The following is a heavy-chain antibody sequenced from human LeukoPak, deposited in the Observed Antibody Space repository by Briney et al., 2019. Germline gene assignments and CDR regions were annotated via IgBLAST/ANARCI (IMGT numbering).Heavy chain of an antibody. J-gene: IGHJ3*02. CDR3: ARGRPDYDAFDI. Sequence: SETLSLTCTVSGGSISSYYWSWIRQPAGKGLEWIGRIYTSGSTNYNPSLKGRATMSVDTSKNQFSLKLSSVTAADTAVYYCARGRPDYDAFDIWGQGTMVTVSS. V-gene: IGHV4-4*07. D-gene: IGHD6-6*01. CDR2: IYTSGST. CDR1: GGSISSYY.